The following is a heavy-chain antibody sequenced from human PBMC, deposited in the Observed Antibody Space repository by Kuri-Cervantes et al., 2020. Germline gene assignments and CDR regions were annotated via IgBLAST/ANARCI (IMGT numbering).Heavy chain of an antibody. V-gene: IGHV3-11*01. CDR3: AKGDHYYYYYMDV. CDR1: GFSFSDYF. D-gene: IGHD2-21*02. J-gene: IGHJ6*03. CDR2: INGRGSVE. Sequence: GESLKISCAASGFSFSDYFITWVRQAPGKGLEWISYINGRGSVEDYADSVKGRFTVSRDNAKNSLSLQLNSLRAEDTAVYYCAKGDHYYYYYMDVWGKGTTVTVSS.